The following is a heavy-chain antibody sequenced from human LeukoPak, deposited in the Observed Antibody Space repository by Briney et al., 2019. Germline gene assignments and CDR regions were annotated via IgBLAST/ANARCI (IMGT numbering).Heavy chain of an antibody. V-gene: IGHV3-7*01. CDR3: AELGITMIGGV. CDR1: GFTFSSYW. Sequence: PGGSLRLSCAASGFTFSSYWMSWVRQAPGNGLEWVANIKQDGSEKYYVDSVKGRFTISRDNAKNSLYLQMNSLRAEDTAVYYCAELGITMIGGVWGKGTTVTISS. CDR2: IKQDGSEK. J-gene: IGHJ6*04. D-gene: IGHD3-10*02.